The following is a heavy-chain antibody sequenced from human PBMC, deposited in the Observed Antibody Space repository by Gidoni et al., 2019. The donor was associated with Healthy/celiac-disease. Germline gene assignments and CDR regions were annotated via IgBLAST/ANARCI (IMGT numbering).Heavy chain of an antibody. Sequence: QVQLQQWGAGLLKPSENLSLTCAVYGGSFSGYYCSWIRQPPGKGLEWIGEIKHSGSTNYNPSLKSRVTISVDTSKNQFSLKLSSVTAADTAVYYCARGPYCSSTSCYGTQWFDPWGQGTLVTVSS. CDR1: GGSFSGYY. CDR3: ARGPYCSSTSCYGTQWFDP. V-gene: IGHV4-34*01. J-gene: IGHJ5*02. CDR2: IKHSGST. D-gene: IGHD2-2*01.